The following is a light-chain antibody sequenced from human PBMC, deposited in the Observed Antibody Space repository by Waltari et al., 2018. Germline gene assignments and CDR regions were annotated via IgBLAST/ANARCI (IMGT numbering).Light chain of an antibody. J-gene: IGKJ4*01. CDR1: QTITGSW. CDR3: QQYDGSVVT. Sequence: EIVLTQSPGTLPVSPGERVTVSCRASQTITGSWLSWYHQRPGQAPRRLIYGASNRAPGIPDRFSGSGSGTDFTLTISRLEPEDSAVYYCQQYDGSVVTFGGGTKVEIK. V-gene: IGKV3-20*01. CDR2: GAS.